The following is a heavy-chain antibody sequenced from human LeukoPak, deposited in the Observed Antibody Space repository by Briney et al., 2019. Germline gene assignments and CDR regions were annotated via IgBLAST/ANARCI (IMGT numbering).Heavy chain of an antibody. CDR3: VRDGGYWFGVTVGNAFDI. CDR2: TSAYNGNT. J-gene: IGHJ3*02. V-gene: IGHV1-18*01. CDR1: GYTFTSYG. D-gene: IGHD3-10*01. Sequence: ASVKVSCEASGYTFTSYGISWVRQAPGQGLEWMGWTSAYNGNTNYAQKLQGRVTMTTDTSTSTAYMELRSLRSDDTAVYYCVRDGGYWFGVTVGNAFDIWGQGTMVTVSS.